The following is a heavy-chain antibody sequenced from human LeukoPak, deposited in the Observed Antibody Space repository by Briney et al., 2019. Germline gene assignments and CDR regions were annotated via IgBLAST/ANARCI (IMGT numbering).Heavy chain of an antibody. J-gene: IGHJ6*02. V-gene: IGHV3-33*01. CDR2: IWYDGSYK. CDR1: GFTFSNCG. Sequence: PGGSLRLSCAASGFTFSNCGMHWVRQAPGKGLEWVAVIWYDGSYKYYADSVKGRFTISRDNSKKMLYLQLSSLRAEDTAVYFCARGGGLDVWGQGATVTVSS. CDR3: ARGGGLDV. D-gene: IGHD3-16*01.